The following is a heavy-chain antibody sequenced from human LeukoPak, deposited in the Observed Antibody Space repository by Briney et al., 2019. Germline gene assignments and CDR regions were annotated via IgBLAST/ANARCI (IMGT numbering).Heavy chain of an antibody. Sequence: ASVKVSCKASGGIFSSYAISWVRQAPGQGLEWIGWISTYNGHTIYAQRFQGRVTMTTDTSTRTAYMELSRLRSDDTAVYYCAREAGETHNTGIDQWGQGTLVTVSS. D-gene: IGHD1-14*01. CDR1: GGIFSSYA. CDR3: AREAGETHNTGIDQ. J-gene: IGHJ4*02. CDR2: ISTYNGHT. V-gene: IGHV1-18*01.